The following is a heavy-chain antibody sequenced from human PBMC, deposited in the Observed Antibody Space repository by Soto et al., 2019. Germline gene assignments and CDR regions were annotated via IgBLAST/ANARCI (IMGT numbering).Heavy chain of an antibody. CDR2: ISYDGSNK. J-gene: IGHJ6*02. D-gene: IGHD2-2*01. CDR3: AREGKDIVVVPAAPDYGMDV. V-gene: IGHV3-30-3*01. CDR1: GFTFISYA. Sequence: SLRLSCAASGFTFISYAMHWVRQAPGKGLEWVAVISYDGSNKYYADSVKGRFTISRDNSKNTLYLQMDSLRAEDTAVYYCAREGKDIVVVPAAPDYGMDVWGQGTTVTVSS.